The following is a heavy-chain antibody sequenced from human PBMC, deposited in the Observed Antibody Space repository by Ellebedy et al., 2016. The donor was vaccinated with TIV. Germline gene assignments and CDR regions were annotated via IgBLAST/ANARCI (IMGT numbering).Heavy chain of an antibody. Sequence: AASVKVSCKASGYTFTSYAMHWVRQAPGQRLEWMGWINAGNGNTKYSQKFQGRVTITRDTSASTAYMELSSLRSEDTAVYYCARDIIHGSYYYDSSGPHYYYYYGMDVWGQGTTVTVSS. CDR2: INAGNGNT. CDR1: GYTFTSYA. J-gene: IGHJ6*02. D-gene: IGHD3-22*01. V-gene: IGHV1-3*01. CDR3: ARDIIHGSYYYDSSGPHYYYYYGMDV.